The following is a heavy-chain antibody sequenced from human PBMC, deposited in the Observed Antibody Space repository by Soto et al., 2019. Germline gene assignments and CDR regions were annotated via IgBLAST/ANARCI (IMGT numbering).Heavy chain of an antibody. Sequence: GGSLRLSCAASGFTFSSYGMHWVRQAPGKGLEWVAVIWYDGSNKYYADSVKGRFTISRDNSKNTLYLQMNSLRAEDTAVYYCARSPPRTIWFGEYWGQGTLVTVSS. V-gene: IGHV3-33*01. CDR3: ARSPPRTIWFGEY. D-gene: IGHD3-10*01. J-gene: IGHJ4*02. CDR2: IWYDGSNK. CDR1: GFTFSSYG.